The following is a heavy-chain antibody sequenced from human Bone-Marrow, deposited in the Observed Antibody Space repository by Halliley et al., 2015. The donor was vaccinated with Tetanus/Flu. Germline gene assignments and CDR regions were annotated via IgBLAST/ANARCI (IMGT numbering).Heavy chain of an antibody. D-gene: IGHD1-1*01. CDR2: FYDNGMA. J-gene: IGHJ3*01. Sequence: VSIFYDNGMAFYADSVKGRLSISRDNSKSTLDLQMNGLRAEDTGVYYCVRTGTGVVQNAFDVWGQGTMVSVSS. V-gene: IGHV3-66*01. CDR3: VRTGTGVVQNAFDV.